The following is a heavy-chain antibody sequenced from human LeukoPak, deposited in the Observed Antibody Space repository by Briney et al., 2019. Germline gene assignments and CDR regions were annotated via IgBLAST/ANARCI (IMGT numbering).Heavy chain of an antibody. Sequence: PGGSLRLSCAASGFTFSSYWMHWVRQAPGKGLVWVSRINSDGSSTSYADSVKGRFTISRDNSRNAVFLQMISPRDDDTAIYYCAKIERWLVHGFDLWGRGTLVTVSS. CDR3: AKIERWLVHGFDL. CDR2: INSDGSST. D-gene: IGHD6-19*01. CDR1: GFTFSSYW. V-gene: IGHV3-74*01. J-gene: IGHJ2*01.